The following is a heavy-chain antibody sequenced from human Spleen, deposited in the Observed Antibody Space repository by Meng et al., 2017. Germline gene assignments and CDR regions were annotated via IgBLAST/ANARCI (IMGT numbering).Heavy chain of an antibody. J-gene: IGHJ6*02. D-gene: IGHD3-22*01. Sequence: ASVKVSCKASGYTFTSYYMHWVRQAPGQGLEWMGIINPSGGSTSYAQKFQGRVTMTRNTSISTAYMELSSLRSEDTAVYYCARVWSDYYYDSSGYSSYYYYYGMDVWGQGTTVTVSS. CDR2: INPSGGST. CDR1: GYTFTSYY. V-gene: IGHV1-46*01. CDR3: ARVWSDYYYDSSGYSSYYYYYGMDV.